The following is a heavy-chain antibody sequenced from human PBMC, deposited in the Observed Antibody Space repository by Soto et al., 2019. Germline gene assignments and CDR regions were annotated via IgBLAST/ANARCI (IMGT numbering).Heavy chain of an antibody. CDR3: ARGISTTRYYYYYGMDV. D-gene: IGHD2-2*01. CDR1: GYTLTSYY. V-gene: IGHV1-46*01. CDR2: INPSGGIT. J-gene: IGHJ6*02. Sequence: ASVKVSCRASGYTLTSYYLHWVRQAPGQGPEWMGIINPSGGITNDAQKFQDRVTMTSDTSTSTVYMELSSLRSEDTAVYYCARGISTTRYYYYYGMDVWGQGTTVTVSS.